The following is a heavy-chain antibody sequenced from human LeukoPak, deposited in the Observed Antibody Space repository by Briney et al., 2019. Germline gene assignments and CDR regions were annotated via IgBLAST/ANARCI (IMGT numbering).Heavy chain of an antibody. J-gene: IGHJ4*02. D-gene: IGHD3-10*01. Sequence: GGSLRLSCAASGFTSSDYYMSWFRQAPGKGLEGVSYISSSGSTIYYADSVKGRFTISRDNAKNSLYLQMNSLRAEDTAVYYCARARYYGSGSYDYWGQGTLVTVSS. V-gene: IGHV3-11*01. CDR1: GFTSSDYY. CDR2: ISSSGSTI. CDR3: ARARYYGSGSYDY.